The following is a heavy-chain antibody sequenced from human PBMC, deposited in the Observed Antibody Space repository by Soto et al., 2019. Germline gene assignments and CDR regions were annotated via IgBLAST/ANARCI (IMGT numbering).Heavy chain of an antibody. CDR1: GYTFTSYG. D-gene: IGHD2-15*01. V-gene: IGHV1-18*01. J-gene: IGHJ4*01. Sequence: ASVKVSCKASGYTFTSYGISWVRQAPGQGLEWMGWISAYNGNTNYAQKLQGRVTMTTDTSTSTAYMELRSLRSDDTAVYYCARDQEDIVATTYCSGGSCYVPSFEYWGQ. CDR3: ARDQEDIVATTYCSGGSCYVPSFEY. CDR2: ISAYNGNT.